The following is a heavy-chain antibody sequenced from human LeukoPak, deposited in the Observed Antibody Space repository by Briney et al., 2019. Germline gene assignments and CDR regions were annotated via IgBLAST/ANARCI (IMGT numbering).Heavy chain of an antibody. Sequence: GASVKVSCKASGYTFTSYGISWVRQAPGPGLEGMGWISAYNGNTNYAQKLHGRVTMTTDTSTSTAYVELRSLRSDDTAVYYCARDPLRAYYDILTGTQGNYFDYWGQGTLVTVSS. J-gene: IGHJ4*02. CDR1: GYTFTSYG. V-gene: IGHV1-18*04. D-gene: IGHD3-9*01. CDR3: ARDPLRAYYDILTGTQGNYFDY. CDR2: ISAYNGNT.